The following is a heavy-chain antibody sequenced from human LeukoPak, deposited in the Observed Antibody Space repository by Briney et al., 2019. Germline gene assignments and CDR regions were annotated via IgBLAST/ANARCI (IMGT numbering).Heavy chain of an antibody. Sequence: GGSLRLSCAASGFTFSSYWMSWVRQAPGKGLEWVANIKQDGSEKYYVDSVKGRFTISRDNAKNSLYLQMNSLRAEDTAVYYCARDQTLSSGSYYYYGTDVWGQGTTVTVSS. CDR3: ARDQTLSSGSYYYYGTDV. CDR2: IKQDGSEK. J-gene: IGHJ6*02. CDR1: GFTFSSYW. D-gene: IGHD6-19*01. V-gene: IGHV3-7*01.